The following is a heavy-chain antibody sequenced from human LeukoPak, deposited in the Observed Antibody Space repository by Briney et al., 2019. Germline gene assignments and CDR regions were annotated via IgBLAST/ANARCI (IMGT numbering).Heavy chain of an antibody. CDR3: ARTRTTVNTGNYFDY. CDR2: ISSNGGST. CDR1: GFTFSSYA. J-gene: IGHJ4*02. Sequence: GGSLRLSCAASGFTFSSYAMHRVRQAPGKGLEYVSAISSNGGSTYYANSVKGRFTISRDNSKNTLYLQMGSLRAEDMAVYYCARTRTTVNTGNYFDYWGQGTLVTVSS. V-gene: IGHV3-64*01. D-gene: IGHD4-17*01.